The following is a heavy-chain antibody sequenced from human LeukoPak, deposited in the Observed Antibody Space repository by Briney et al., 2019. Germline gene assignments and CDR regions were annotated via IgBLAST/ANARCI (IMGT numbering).Heavy chain of an antibody. J-gene: IGHJ5*02. V-gene: IGHV1-69*05. Sequence: ASVKVSCKASGGTFSSYAISWVRQAPGQGLEWMGRIIPIFGTANYAQKFQGRVTITTDESTSTAYMELSSLRSEDTAVYYCARAMNLVGTYNWFDPWGQGTLVTVSS. CDR3: ARAMNLVGTYNWFDP. CDR2: IIPIFGTA. CDR1: GGTFSSYA. D-gene: IGHD1-1*01.